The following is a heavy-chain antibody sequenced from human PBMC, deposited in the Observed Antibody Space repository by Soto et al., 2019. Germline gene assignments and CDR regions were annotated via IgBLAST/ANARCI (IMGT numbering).Heavy chain of an antibody. CDR2: INPDGGGT. CDR1: GYTFTSYY. Sequence: QVQLVQSGAEVKKPGASVKVSCKASGYTFTSYYMHWVLLAPGQGLEWMGIINPDGGGTSYAQQFQGRVIMTRDTSTSTVYMEMSSLRSEDTAVYYCAVGGNYLGMDVWGQGTTVTVSS. CDR3: AVGGNYLGMDV. V-gene: IGHV1-46*01. J-gene: IGHJ6*02.